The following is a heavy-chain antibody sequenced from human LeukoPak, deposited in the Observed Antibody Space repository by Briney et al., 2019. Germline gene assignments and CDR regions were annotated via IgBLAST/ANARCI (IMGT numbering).Heavy chain of an antibody. Sequence: GGSLRLSCAASGFTFSRYWMHWVRQAPGKGLVWVSRINSDGSSTSYADSVKGRFTISRDNSKNTLYLQMNSLRPEDTAVYYCAKRPDDYSYGMDVWGQGTTVTVSS. CDR3: AKRPDDYSYGMDV. J-gene: IGHJ6*02. CDR1: GFTFSRYW. CDR2: INSDGSST. V-gene: IGHV3-74*01.